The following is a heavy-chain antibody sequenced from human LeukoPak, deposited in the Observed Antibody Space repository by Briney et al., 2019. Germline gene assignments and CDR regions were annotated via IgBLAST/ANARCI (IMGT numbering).Heavy chain of an antibody. CDR3: TRHTVCSSTSCAGA. D-gene: IGHD2-2*01. Sequence: PGGSLRLSCAASGFTFSGSAMHWVRQAFGKGLEWVGRIRSKANSYATAYAASVKGRFTISRDDSKNTAYLQMNSLKTEDTAVYYCTRHTVCSSTSCAGAWGQGTLVTVSS. CDR2: IRSKANSYAT. CDR1: GFTFSGSA. J-gene: IGHJ4*02. V-gene: IGHV3-73*01.